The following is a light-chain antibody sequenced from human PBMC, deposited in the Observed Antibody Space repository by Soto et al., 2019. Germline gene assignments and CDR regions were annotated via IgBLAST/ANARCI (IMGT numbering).Light chain of an antibody. CDR3: QEYNNWPPA. CDR1: QNVNSN. J-gene: IGKJ4*01. Sequence: EIVMTQSPATLSVSPGERATLSCRASQNVNSNLAWYQQKPGQAPRLLIYGASTRATGIPARFSGSGSGTEFTLTFSSLQSEDFAVYYCQEYNNWPPAFGGGTKVEIK. V-gene: IGKV3D-15*01. CDR2: GAS.